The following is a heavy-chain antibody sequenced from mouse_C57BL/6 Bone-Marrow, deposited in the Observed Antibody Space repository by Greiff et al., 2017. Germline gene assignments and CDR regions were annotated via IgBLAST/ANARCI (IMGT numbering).Heavy chain of an antibody. CDR2: IDPSDSET. D-gene: IGHD1-1*01. CDR3: ARPGRSSYWYFDV. Sequence: QVQLQQPGAELVRPGSSVKLSCKASGYTFTSYWMHWVKQRPIQGLEWIGNIDPSDSETHYNQKFKDKATLTVDKSSSTAYMQLSSLTSEDSAVYYWARPGRSSYWYFDVWGTGTTVTVSS. V-gene: IGHV1-52*01. J-gene: IGHJ1*03. CDR1: GYTFTSYW.